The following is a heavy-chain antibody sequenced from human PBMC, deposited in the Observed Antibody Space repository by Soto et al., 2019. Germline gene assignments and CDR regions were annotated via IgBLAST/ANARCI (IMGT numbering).Heavy chain of an antibody. V-gene: IGHV1-69*04. CDR1: GYTFTSYT. J-gene: IGHJ6*02. Sequence: GASVKVSCKASGYTFTSYTISWVRQAPGQGLEWMGRIIPILGIANYAQKFQGRVTITADKSTSTAYMELSSLRSEDTAVYYCARDKKSGWYSYYYGMDVCGQGTTVTVSS. D-gene: IGHD6-19*01. CDR3: ARDKKSGWYSYYYGMDV. CDR2: IIPILGIA.